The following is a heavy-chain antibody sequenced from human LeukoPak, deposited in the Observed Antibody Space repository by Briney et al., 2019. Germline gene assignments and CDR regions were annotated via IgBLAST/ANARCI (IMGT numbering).Heavy chain of an antibody. CDR1: GGSFSGYY. J-gene: IGHJ4*02. D-gene: IGHD5-18*01. V-gene: IGHV4-34*01. Sequence: PSETLSLTCAVYGGSFSGYYWSWIRQPPGKGLEWIGEINHSGSTNYNPSLKSRVTLSVDTSKNQFSLKLRSVTAADTAVYYCATERGYSYGPFDYWGQGTLVTVSS. CDR2: INHSGST. CDR3: ATERGYSYGPFDY.